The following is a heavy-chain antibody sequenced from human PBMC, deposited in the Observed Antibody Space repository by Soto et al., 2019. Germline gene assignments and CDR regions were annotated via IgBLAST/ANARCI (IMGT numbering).Heavy chain of an antibody. CDR2: ISGSGGST. J-gene: IGHJ4*02. D-gene: IGHD3-3*01. Sequence: EVQLLESGGGLVQPGGSLRLSCAASGFTFSSYAMSWVRQAPGKGLEWVSAISGSGGSTYYADSVKGRFTISRDNSKNALYLQMNSLRAEDTAVYYCAKDHFWSQTPPGYWGQGTLVTVSS. CDR1: GFTFSSYA. CDR3: AKDHFWSQTPPGY. V-gene: IGHV3-23*01.